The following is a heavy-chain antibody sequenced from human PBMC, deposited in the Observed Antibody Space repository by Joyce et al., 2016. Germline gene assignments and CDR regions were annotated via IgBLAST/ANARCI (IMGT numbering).Heavy chain of an antibody. D-gene: IGHD4-17*01. CDR3: ARERNFGDLSFDP. J-gene: IGHJ5*02. Sequence: VRQATGHGLEWMGWMNPNTGNTGYAQNFQGRVTMTRNTSISTAYMELSILRSEDTAMYFCARERNFGDLSFDPWGQGTLVTVSS. CDR2: MNPNTGNT. V-gene: IGHV1-8*01.